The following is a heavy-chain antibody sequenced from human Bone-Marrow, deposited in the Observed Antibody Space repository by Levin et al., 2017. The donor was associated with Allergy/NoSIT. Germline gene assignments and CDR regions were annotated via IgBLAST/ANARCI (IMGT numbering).Heavy chain of an antibody. CDR3: AKDSLRTTVVAPDY. V-gene: IGHV3-30*18. Sequence: PGGSLRLSCAASGFTFTSYDMHWVRQTPGKGLQWVALISYDGSNQYYLDSVKGRFTISRDNSKNTLSLLMNSVRAEDAAVYYCAKDSLRTTVVAPDYWGQGTLVTVSS. J-gene: IGHJ4*02. D-gene: IGHD4-23*01. CDR2: ISYDGSNQ. CDR1: GFTFTSYD.